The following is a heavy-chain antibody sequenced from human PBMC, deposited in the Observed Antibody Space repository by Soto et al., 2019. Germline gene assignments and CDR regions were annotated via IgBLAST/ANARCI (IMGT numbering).Heavy chain of an antibody. CDR1: GGSISSGGYY. CDR2: IYYSGST. D-gene: IGHD3-16*01. CDR3: ARLTLGRRYFDY. J-gene: IGHJ4*02. Sequence: PSETLSLTCTVSGGSISSGGYYWSWIRQHPGKGLEWIGYIYYSGSTYYNPSLKSRVTISVDTSKNQFSLKLSSVTAADTAVYYWARLTLGRRYFDYWGQGTLVTVSS. V-gene: IGHV4-31*03.